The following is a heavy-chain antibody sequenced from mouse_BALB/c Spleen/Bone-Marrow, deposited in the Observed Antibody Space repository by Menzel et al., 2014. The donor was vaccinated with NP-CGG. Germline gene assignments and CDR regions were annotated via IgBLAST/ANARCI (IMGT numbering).Heavy chain of an antibody. D-gene: IGHD2-1*01. CDR1: GFTFSSFG. J-gene: IGHJ4*01. CDR2: ISSGSSTI. CDR3: ARYGNYFYAMDY. Sequence: EVHLVESGGGLVQPGGSRKLSCAASGFTFSSFGMHWVRQAPEKGLEWVAYISSGSSTIYYADTVKGRFTISRDNPKNTLFLQMTSLRSEDTAMYYCARYGNYFYAMDYRGQGTSVTVSS. V-gene: IGHV5-17*02.